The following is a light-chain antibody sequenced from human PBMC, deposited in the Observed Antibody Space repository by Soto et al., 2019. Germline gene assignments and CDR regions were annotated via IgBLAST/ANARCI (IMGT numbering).Light chain of an antibody. Sequence: QTVVTQEPSLTVSPGGTVTLTCDSSTGPVTSGLYPYWFQQKPGQAPRTLIYDTSNKHSWTPARFSGSLLGGKAALTLSGAQPEDEAEYYCLLSYSHLRVFGGGTKLTVL. CDR1: TGPVTSGLY. CDR2: DTS. CDR3: LLSYSHLRV. J-gene: IGLJ3*02. V-gene: IGLV7-46*01.